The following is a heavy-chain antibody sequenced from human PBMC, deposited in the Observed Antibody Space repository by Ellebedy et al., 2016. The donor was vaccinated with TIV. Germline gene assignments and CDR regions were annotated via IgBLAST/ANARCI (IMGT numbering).Heavy chain of an antibody. D-gene: IGHD1-14*01. J-gene: IGHJ4*02. CDR2: IDPYESPT. CDR1: GFAFSDYW. V-gene: IGHV3-74*01. CDR3: MRGGVEPFDY. Sequence: GESLKISCEVPGFAFSDYWMHWARQAPGKGLEWVSRIDPYESPTTYADSVRGRFTVSRDNAKQTLYLAMTNLRVEDTAVYYCMRGGVEPFDYWGQGTLVIVSS.